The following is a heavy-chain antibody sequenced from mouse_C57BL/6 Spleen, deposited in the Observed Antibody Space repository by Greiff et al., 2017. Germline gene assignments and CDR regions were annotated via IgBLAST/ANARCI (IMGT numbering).Heavy chain of an antibody. Sequence: VQLQQPGAELVKPGASVKLSCKASGYTFTSYWMHWVKQRPGRGLEWIGRIDTNSGGTKYNEKFKSKATLTVDKPSSTAYMQLSSLTSEDSAVYYCARWGGTTVVENFDYWGQGTTLTVSS. CDR2: IDTNSGGT. V-gene: IGHV1-72*01. J-gene: IGHJ2*01. CDR1: GYTFTSYW. D-gene: IGHD1-1*01. CDR3: ARWGGTTVVENFDY.